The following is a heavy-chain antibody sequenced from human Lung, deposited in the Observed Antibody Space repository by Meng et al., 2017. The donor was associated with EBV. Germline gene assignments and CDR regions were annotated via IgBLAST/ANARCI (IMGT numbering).Heavy chain of an antibody. CDR3: ASSRPLAGNWNYHY. J-gene: IGHJ4*02. V-gene: IGHV6-1*01. CDR1: GNSVSSNSAS. Sequence: PEPVEPPQNPRVTFATSGNSVSSNSASCNWISQYPSRGLEWLGRTYYRSNWYNDYAVSVNSRITINPDTSKNQFSLQLNSVTPEDTAVYYCASSRPLAGNWNYHYWGQGTLVTVSS. CDR2: TYYRSNWYN. D-gene: IGHD1-7*01.